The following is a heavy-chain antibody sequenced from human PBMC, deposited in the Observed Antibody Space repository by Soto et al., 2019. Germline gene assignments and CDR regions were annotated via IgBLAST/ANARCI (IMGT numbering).Heavy chain of an antibody. Sequence: SETLSLTCAVYGGSFSGYYWSWIRQPPGKGLEWIGEINHSGSTNYNPSLKSRVTISVDTSKNKFSLKLSSVTAADTAVYYCERYFMTTVTEDYFDFWGQRALVTVSS. CDR2: INHSGST. D-gene: IGHD4-4*01. J-gene: IGHJ4*02. CDR1: GGSFSGYY. V-gene: IGHV4-34*01. CDR3: ERYFMTTVTEDYFDF.